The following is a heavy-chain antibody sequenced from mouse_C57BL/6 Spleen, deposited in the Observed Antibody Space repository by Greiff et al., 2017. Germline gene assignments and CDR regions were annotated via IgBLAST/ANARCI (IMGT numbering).Heavy chain of an antibody. V-gene: IGHV1-82*01. CDR2: IYPGDGDT. D-gene: IGHD2-9*01. J-gene: IGHJ4*01. Sequence: QVQLQQSGPELVKPGASVKISCKASGYAFSSSWMNWVKQRPGKGLEWIGRIYPGDGDTNYNGKFKGKATLTADKSSSTAYMQLSSLTSEDSAVYFCAETYYGYDGYAMDYWGPGPSVTVSS. CDR1: GYAFSSSW. CDR3: AETYYGYDGYAMDY.